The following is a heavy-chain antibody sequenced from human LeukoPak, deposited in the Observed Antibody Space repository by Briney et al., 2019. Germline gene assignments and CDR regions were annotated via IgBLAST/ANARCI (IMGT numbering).Heavy chain of an antibody. CDR2: ISGSGGST. CDR1: GFTFSSYW. V-gene: IGHV3-23*01. D-gene: IGHD3-9*01. Sequence: PGGSLRLSCAASGFTFSSYWMHWVRQAPGKGLVWVSAISGSGGSTYYADSVKGRFTISRDNSKNTLYPQMNSLRAEDTAVYYCAKDNFVLRYFDWLSPYFDYWGQGTLVTVSS. J-gene: IGHJ4*02. CDR3: AKDNFVLRYFDWLSPYFDY.